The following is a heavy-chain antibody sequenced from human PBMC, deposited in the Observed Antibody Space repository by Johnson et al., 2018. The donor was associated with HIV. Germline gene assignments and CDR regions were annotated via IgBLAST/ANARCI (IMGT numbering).Heavy chain of an antibody. CDR1: GFTFRSFV. V-gene: IGHV3-23*04. CDR2: ISASAAYT. CDR3: AKERRAPRAFDI. Sequence: VQLVESGGGVVQPGRSLRLSCAASGFTFRSFVMAWVRQAPGKGLEWVSLISASAAYTDYADSVKGRFTISRDNSNNTLFLQMNSLRPEDTAVYYCAKERRAPRAFDIWGQGTMVTVSS. J-gene: IGHJ3*02.